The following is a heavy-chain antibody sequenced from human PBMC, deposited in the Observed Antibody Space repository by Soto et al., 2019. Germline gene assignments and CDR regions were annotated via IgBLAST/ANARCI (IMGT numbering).Heavy chain of an antibody. CDR3: AYPSGSYLGRQQN. D-gene: IGHD3-10*01. J-gene: IGHJ4*02. V-gene: IGHV3-23*01. CDR2: ISGGGRST. CDR1: WFKCVDHV. Sequence: RSSGAAWFKCVDHVVSWISKDQRKGLEWVSGISGGGRSTYYADSVKGRFTISRDNSKNTLYLQINRLRAEDTAVYYCAYPSGSYLGRQQNWGQGTLVTVSP.